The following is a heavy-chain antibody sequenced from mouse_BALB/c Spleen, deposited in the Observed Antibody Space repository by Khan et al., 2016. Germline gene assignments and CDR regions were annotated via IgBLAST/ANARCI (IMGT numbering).Heavy chain of an antibody. CDR1: GFNIKDTY. CDR3: ARMSGAY. Sequence: GQLQQSGAELVKPGASVKLSCTASGFNIKDTYMHWVKQRPEQGLEWIGWFDPADGNTKFDPKFQGKATITADTSSNPAYLQLSSLTSEDTAVYYCARMSGAYWGQGTLVTVSA. J-gene: IGHJ3*01. CDR2: FDPADGNT. V-gene: IGHV14-3*02.